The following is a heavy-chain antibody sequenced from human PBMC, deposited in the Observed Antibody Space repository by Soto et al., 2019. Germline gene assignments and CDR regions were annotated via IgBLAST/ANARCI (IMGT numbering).Heavy chain of an antibody. J-gene: IGHJ4*02. D-gene: IGHD3-10*01. CDR1: GFPFSSYA. Sequence: EVQLLESGGGLVQPGGSLRLSCAASGFPFSSYAMTWVRQAPGKGLEWVSGISGSGDSTYYADSVKGRFSISRDSTRNTLYLQTASLRVDDTAVYFCANDRGRAVRGYFDYWGQGTLVTVSS. V-gene: IGHV3-23*01. CDR2: ISGSGDST. CDR3: ANDRGRAVRGYFDY.